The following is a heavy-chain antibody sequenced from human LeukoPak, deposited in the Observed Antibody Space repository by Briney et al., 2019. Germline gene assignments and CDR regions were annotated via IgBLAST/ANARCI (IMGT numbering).Heavy chain of an antibody. V-gene: IGHV4-38-2*02. CDR2: IYHSGST. CDR1: GYSISSGYY. D-gene: IGHD2-2*02. CDR3: ARDPIVVVPAAIYDY. Sequence: SETLSLTCTVSGYSISSGYYWGWIRQPPGKGLEWIGSIYHSGSTYYNPSLKSRVTISVDTSKNQFSLKLSSVTAADTAVYYCARDPIVVVPAAIYDYWGQGTLLTASS. J-gene: IGHJ4*02.